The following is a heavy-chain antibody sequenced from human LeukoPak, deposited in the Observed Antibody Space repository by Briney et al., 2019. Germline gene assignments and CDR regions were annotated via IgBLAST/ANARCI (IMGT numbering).Heavy chain of an antibody. D-gene: IGHD3-10*01. CDR3: ARDAPYGSGSYYYYYYMDV. CDR1: GGSFSGYY. CDR2: INHSGST. J-gene: IGHJ6*03. V-gene: IGHV4-34*01. Sequence: KPSETLSLTCAVYGGSFSGYYWSWIRQPPGKGLEWIGEINHSGSTNYNPSLKSRVTISVDTSKNQFSLKLSSVTAADTAVYYCARDAPYGSGSYYYYYYMDVWGKGTTVTVSS.